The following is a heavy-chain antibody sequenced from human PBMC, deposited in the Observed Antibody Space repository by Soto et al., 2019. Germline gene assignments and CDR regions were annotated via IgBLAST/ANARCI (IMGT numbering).Heavy chain of an antibody. CDR3: AKKFYGFIQAYFDY. D-gene: IGHD4-17*01. Sequence: VGSLRLSCAASGFTFSSYAMSWVRQAPGKGLEWVSSISDSGGSTYYADSVKGRFTISGDNSKNTLFLQMNSLRAEDTAVYYCAKKFYGFIQAYFDYWGQGTLVTVSS. V-gene: IGHV3-23*01. CDR1: GFTFSSYA. J-gene: IGHJ4*02. CDR2: ISDSGGST.